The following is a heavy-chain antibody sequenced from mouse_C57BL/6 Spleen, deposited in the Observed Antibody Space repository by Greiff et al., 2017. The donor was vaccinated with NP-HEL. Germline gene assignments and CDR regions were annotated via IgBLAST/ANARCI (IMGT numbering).Heavy chain of an antibody. CDR3: ARAGNYGSGYAG. CDR2: IYPGDGDT. CDR1: GYAFTSSW. J-gene: IGHJ3*01. V-gene: IGHV1-82*01. D-gene: IGHD1-1*01. Sequence: QVQLQQSGPELVKPGASVKISCKASGYAFTSSWMNWVKQRPGQGLEWIGRIYPGDGDTNYNGKFKGKATLTADKSSSTAYMQLSSLTSEDSAVYFGARAGNYGSGYAGWGKGTMVTVAA.